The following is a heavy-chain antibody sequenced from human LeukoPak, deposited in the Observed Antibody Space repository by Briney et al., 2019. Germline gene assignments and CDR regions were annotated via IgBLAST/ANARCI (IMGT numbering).Heavy chain of an antibody. CDR2: IRSKAYGGTT. J-gene: IGHJ3*02. CDR1: GFTFGDYA. CDR3: TGDTREAFDI. Sequence: PGRSLRLSCTASGFTFGDYAMSWVRQAPGKGLEWVGFIRSKAYGGTTEYAASVKGRFTISRDDSKSIAYLQMNSLKTEDTAVYYCTGDTREAFDIWGQGTMVTVSS. D-gene: IGHD1-26*01. V-gene: IGHV3-49*04.